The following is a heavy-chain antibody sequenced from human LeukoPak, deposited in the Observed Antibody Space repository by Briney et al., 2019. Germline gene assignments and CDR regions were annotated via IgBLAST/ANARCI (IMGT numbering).Heavy chain of an antibody. CDR2: ISGGGGST. CDR1: GFTFSTYA. CDR3: ARATWELHYFDY. D-gene: IGHD1-26*01. V-gene: IGHV3-23*01. J-gene: IGHJ4*02. Sequence: GGSLRLSCAASGFTFSTYAMRWVRQAPGKGLEWVSAISGGGGSTYYADSVKGRFTISRDNSKNTLYLQMNSLRAEDTAVYYCARATWELHYFDYWGQGTLVTVSS.